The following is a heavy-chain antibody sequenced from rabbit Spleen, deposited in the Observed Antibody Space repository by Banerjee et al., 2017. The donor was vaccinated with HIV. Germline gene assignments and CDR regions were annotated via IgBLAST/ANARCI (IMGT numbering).Heavy chain of an antibody. J-gene: IGHJ6*01. Sequence: QSLEESGGDLVKPGGTLTLTCTASGFSFSSSDYMCWVRQAPGKGLEWIACINIVTGKSVYASWAKGRFIMSRTSSTTVTLQMTSLTAADTATYFCARDTGSSFSTYGMDLWGPGTLVTVS. CDR1: GFSFSSSDY. CDR2: INIVTGKS. CDR3: ARDTGSSFSTYGMDL. V-gene: IGHV1S40*01. D-gene: IGHD8-1*01.